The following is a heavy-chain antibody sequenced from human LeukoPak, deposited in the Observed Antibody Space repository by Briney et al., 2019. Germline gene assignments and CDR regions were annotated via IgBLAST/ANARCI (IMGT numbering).Heavy chain of an antibody. CDR1: GFTFSSYW. CDR3: ARLHSAVYYGDAFDI. D-gene: IGHD3-16*01. Sequence: GGSLRLSCAVSGFTFSSYWMTWVRQAPGKGLEWVAKIKEDGSEKYYVDSVRDRFTVSRDNVKNSPFLQMNSLRVEDTATYYCARLHSAVYYGDAFDIWGQGTMVTVSS. J-gene: IGHJ3*02. CDR2: IKEDGSEK. V-gene: IGHV3-7*03.